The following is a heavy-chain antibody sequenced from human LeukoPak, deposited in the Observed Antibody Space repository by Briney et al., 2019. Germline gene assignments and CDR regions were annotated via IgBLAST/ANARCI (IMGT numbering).Heavy chain of an antibody. V-gene: IGHV6-1*01. D-gene: IGHD1-1*01. CDR1: GDSVSSNSAA. J-gene: IGHJ4*02. CDR2: TYYRSKWYN. Sequence: SQTLSLTCAISGDSVSSNSAAWNWIRQSPSRGLEWLGRTYYRSKWYNDYAVSVKSRIVINPDTSKIQFSLQLSSVTPEDTAVYYCTRDGIRVLDYWGQGILVTVSS. CDR3: TRDGIRVLDY.